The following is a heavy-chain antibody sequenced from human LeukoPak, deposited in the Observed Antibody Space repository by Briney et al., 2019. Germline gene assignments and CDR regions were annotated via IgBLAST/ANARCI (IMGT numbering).Heavy chain of an antibody. CDR2: INPNSGGT. D-gene: IGHD3-3*01. J-gene: IGHJ4*02. Sequence: ASVKVSCKASGYTFTGYYMHWVRQAPGQGLEWMGWINPNSGGTNYAQKFQGRVTMTRDTSISTAYMELSRLRSDDTAVYYCAREGVSHYDFWSGYRTGNDHWGQGTLVTVSS. V-gene: IGHV1-2*02. CDR1: GYTFTGYY. CDR3: AREGVSHYDFWSGYRTGNDH.